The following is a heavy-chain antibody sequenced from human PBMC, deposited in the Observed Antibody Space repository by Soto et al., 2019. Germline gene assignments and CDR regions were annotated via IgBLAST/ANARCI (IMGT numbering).Heavy chain of an antibody. D-gene: IGHD6-13*01. V-gene: IGHV1-69*12. Sequence: QVQLVQSGAEVKKPGSSVKVSCKASGGTFSSYAISWVRQAPGQGLEWMGGIIPIVGTANYAQKFQGRVTNTGGQSKSPAYIELRPLTAVDKALDYGAGISSHWLQDYFDYWGQGTLVTVSS. CDR2: IIPIVGTA. CDR3: AGISSHWLQDYFDY. CDR1: GGTFSSYA. J-gene: IGHJ4*02.